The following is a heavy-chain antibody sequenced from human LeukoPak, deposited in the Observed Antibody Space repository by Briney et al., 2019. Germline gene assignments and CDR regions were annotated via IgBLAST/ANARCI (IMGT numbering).Heavy chain of an antibody. D-gene: IGHD6-19*01. CDR1: GGSISSSSYF. V-gene: IGHV4-39*07. J-gene: IGHJ5*02. Sequence: SETLSLTCTVSGGSISSSSYFWGWIRQPPGKGLEWIGSIYYSGSTNYNPSLKSRVTISVDTSKNQFSLKLSSVTAADTAVYYCARGRVAVAPGDWFDPWGQGTLVTVSS. CDR3: ARGRVAVAPGDWFDP. CDR2: IYYSGST.